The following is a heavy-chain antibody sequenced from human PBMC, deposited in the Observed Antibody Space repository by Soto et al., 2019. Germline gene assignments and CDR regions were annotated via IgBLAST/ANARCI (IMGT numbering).Heavy chain of an antibody. V-gene: IGHV3-53*01. CDR3: ARARLYDSSVLGMDV. Sequence: EVQLVESGGGLIQPGGSLRLSCAVSGVTVSSNYMNWVRQAPGKGLEWVSVIYSGGSTHYVDSVEGGFTISTDNSKNTLHLHRNSRRVGDTAVYYCARARLYDSSVLGMDVWGQGSTVTVSS. CDR1: GVTVSSNY. CDR2: IYSGGST. J-gene: IGHJ6*02. D-gene: IGHD3-16*01.